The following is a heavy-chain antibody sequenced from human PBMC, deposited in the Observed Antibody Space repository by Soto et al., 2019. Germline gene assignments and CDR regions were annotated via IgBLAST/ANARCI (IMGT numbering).Heavy chain of an antibody. V-gene: IGHV3-53*04. J-gene: IGHJ6*02. CDR2: IYSGGST. D-gene: IGHD2-15*01. CDR3: ARDLSVVVAQPQYYYYGMDV. CDR1: GFTVSSNY. Sequence: LRXSCAASGFTVSSNYMSWVRQAPGKGLEWVSVIYSGGSTYYADSVKGRFTISRHNSKNTLNLQMNGLRSEDTAVYYFARDLSVVVAQPQYYYYGMDVWGQGTTVTVSS.